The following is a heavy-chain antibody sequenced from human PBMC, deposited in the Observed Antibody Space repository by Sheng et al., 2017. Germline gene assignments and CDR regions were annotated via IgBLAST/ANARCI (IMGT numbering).Heavy chain of an antibody. V-gene: IGHV4-38-2*01. CDR1: GYSISSGYY. D-gene: IGHD3-3*01. Sequence: QVQLQESGPGLVKPSETLSLTCAVSGYSISSGYYWGWIRQPPGKGLEWIGSIYHSGSTYYNPSLKSRVTISVDTSKNQFSLKLSSVTAADTAVYYCATRSNDYDFWRTTDYYYYGIDVWGQGTTVTVSS. J-gene: IGHJ6*02. CDR3: ATRSNDYDFWRTTDYYYYGIDV. CDR2: IYHSGST.